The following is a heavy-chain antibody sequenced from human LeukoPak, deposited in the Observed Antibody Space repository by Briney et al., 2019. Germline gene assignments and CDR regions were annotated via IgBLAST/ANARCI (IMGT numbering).Heavy chain of an antibody. CDR3: ARGPKKYCTNGVCYFDY. CDR1: GYTFTGYY. CDR2: INPNSGGT. J-gene: IGHJ4*02. Sequence: ASVKVSCKASGYTFTGYYTHWVRQVPGQGLEWMGWINPNSGGTNYAQKFQGRVTMTRDTSISTAYMELSRLRSDDTAVYYCARGPKKYCTNGVCYFDYWGQGTLVTVSS. V-gene: IGHV1-2*02. D-gene: IGHD2-8*01.